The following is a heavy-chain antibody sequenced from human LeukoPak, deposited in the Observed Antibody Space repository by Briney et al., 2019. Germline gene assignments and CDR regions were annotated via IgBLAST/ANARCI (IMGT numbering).Heavy chain of an antibody. Sequence: GGSLRLSCAASGFTFSSYWTSWVRQAPGKGLEWVANIKQDGSEKYYVDSVKGRFTISRDNAKNSLYLQMNSLRAEDTAVYYCARDGIAIDYWGQGTLVTVSS. D-gene: IGHD6-13*01. V-gene: IGHV3-7*01. CDR1: GFTFSSYW. J-gene: IGHJ4*02. CDR3: ARDGIAIDY. CDR2: IKQDGSEK.